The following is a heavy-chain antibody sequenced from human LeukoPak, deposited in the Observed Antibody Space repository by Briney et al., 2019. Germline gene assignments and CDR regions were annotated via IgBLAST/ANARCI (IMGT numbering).Heavy chain of an antibody. CDR3: ARGSGVGATGPLIDY. Sequence: PETLSLTCTVSGGSISSYYWSWIRQPPGKGLEWIGYIYYSGSTNYNPSLKSRVTISVDTSKNQFSLKLSSVTAADTAVYYCARGSGVGATGPLIDYWGQGTLVTVSS. J-gene: IGHJ4*02. V-gene: IGHV4-59*08. CDR1: GGSISSYY. CDR2: IYYSGST. D-gene: IGHD1-26*01.